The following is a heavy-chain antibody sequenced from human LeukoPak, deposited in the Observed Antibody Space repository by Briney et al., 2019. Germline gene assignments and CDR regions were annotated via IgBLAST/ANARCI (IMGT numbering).Heavy chain of an antibody. CDR1: GFTFSDYY. J-gene: IGHJ4*02. CDR3: ARGGVRGFDY. V-gene: IGHV3-11*04. Sequence: GGSLRLSCAASGFTFSDYYMGWVRQAPGKGLEWVSYISFSGSPIYYADSVKGRFTISRDNAKNSLYLQMNSLRAGDTAVYYCARGGVRGFDYWGQGTLVTVSS. D-gene: IGHD3-10*01. CDR2: ISFSGSPI.